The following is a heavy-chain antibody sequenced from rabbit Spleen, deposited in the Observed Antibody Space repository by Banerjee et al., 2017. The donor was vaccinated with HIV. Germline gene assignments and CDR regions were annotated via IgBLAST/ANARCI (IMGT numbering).Heavy chain of an antibody. CDR3: ARDLVAVIGWNFSL. Sequence: QEQLVESGGGLVKPGASLTLTCKASGVSFISSSYMCWVRQAPGKGLEWIACIDVGSSGFTYFATWAKGRFTCSKTSSTTVTLQMTRLTAADTATYFCARDLVAVIGWNFSLWGQGSLVTVS. V-gene: IGHV1S45*01. CDR2: IDVGSSGFT. CDR1: GVSFISSSY. J-gene: IGHJ3*01. D-gene: IGHD1-1*01.